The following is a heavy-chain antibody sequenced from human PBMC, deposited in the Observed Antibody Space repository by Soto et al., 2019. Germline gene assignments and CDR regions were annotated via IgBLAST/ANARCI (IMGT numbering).Heavy chain of an antibody. CDR1: GFTADDYA. D-gene: IGHD4-17*01. CDR2: ISSNSDTI. V-gene: IGHV3-9*02. J-gene: IGHJ4*02. Sequence: EVQLVEAGGGLVQPGRSLRLSCVASGFTADDYALHWVRQAPGKGLEWVSGISSNSDTIHYADSVKGRFTISRNNARNSLFLQMNSLRPEDTAVYYCAKDMKWGGMTTIHYFDSWGKGTLVTVSS. CDR3: AKDMKWGGMTTIHYFDS.